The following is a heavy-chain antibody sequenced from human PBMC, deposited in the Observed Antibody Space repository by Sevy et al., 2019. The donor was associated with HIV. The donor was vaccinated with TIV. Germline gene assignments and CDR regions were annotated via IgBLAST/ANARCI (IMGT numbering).Heavy chain of an antibody. CDR2: ISYDKVNT. D-gene: IGHD3-16*01. V-gene: IGHV3-30*04. J-gene: IGHJ4*02. CDR3: ARDGGDDYFDY. CDR1: GFSFSRYA. Sequence: GGSLRLSCAASGFSFSRYAMHWIRQAPGKWLESVAVISYDKVNTYHSDSVKGRFTISRDNSKNTLYLQMNSLRPEDTVVYYCARDGGDDYFDYWGQGTLVTVSS.